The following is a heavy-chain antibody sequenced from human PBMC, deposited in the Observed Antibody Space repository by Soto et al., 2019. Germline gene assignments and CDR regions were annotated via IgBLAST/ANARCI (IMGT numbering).Heavy chain of an antibody. V-gene: IGHV4-59*08. D-gene: IGHD2-8*01. CDR3: ARSKWWFDP. J-gene: IGHJ5*02. Sequence: SETLSLTCTVSGGSISSYYWSWIRQPPGKGLEWIGYIYYSGSTNYNPSLKSRVTISVDTSKNQFSLKLSSVTAADTAVYYCARSKWWFDPWGQGTLVTVSS. CDR2: IYYSGST. CDR1: GGSISSYY.